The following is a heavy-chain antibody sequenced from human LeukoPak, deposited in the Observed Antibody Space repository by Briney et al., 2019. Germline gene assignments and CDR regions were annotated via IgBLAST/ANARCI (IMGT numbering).Heavy chain of an antibody. D-gene: IGHD1-26*01. Sequence: GGSLRLSCAASGFTVSSYAMHWVRHPIGKGLEWVSALGIAGDTFYPGSVKGRFTISRENARNSLYLQMNSLRAEDTAMYYCARQMQSHGNFDSWGQGTLVTVSS. CDR2: LGIAGDT. CDR3: ARQMQSHGNFDS. J-gene: IGHJ4*02. CDR1: GFTVSSYA. V-gene: IGHV3-13*01.